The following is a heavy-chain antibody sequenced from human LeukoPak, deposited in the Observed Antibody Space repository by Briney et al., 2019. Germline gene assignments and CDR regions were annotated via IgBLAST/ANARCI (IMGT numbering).Heavy chain of an antibody. CDR3: AKDEGWNSALTIYYFDY. V-gene: IGHV3-30*02. J-gene: IGHJ4*02. CDR2: IRYDGSNK. CDR1: GFTFSSYG. D-gene: IGHD1-7*01. Sequence: PGGSLRLSCAASGFTFSSYGMHWVRQAPGKGLEWVAFIRYDGSNKYYADSVKGRFTISRDNSKNTLYLQMNSLRAEDTAVYYCAKDEGWNSALTIYYFDYWGQGTLVTVSS.